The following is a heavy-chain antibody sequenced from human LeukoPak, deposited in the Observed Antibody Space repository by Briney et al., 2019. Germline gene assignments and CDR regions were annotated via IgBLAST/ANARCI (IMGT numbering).Heavy chain of an antibody. CDR3: ARLGGDYKTPFDY. V-gene: IGHV3-66*02. D-gene: IGHD4-17*01. CDR1: GFTVSSNY. CDR2: IYSGGST. J-gene: IGHJ4*02. Sequence: GGSLRLSCAASGFTVSSNYMSWVRQAPGKGLEWVSVIYSGGSTFYADFVKGRFTISRDNSKNTLYLQMNSLRAEDTAVYYCARLGGDYKTPFDYWGQGTLVTVSS.